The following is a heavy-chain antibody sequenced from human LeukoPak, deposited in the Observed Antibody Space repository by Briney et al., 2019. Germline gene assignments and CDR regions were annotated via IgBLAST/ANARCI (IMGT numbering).Heavy chain of an antibody. Sequence: ASVKVSCKASGYTFTSYYMHWVRQAPGQGLEWMAIINPSGGSTSYAQKFQGRVTMTRDMSTSTVYMELSSLRSEDTAVYYCAVVPAATYYYYMDVWGKGTTVTVSS. D-gene: IGHD2-2*01. CDR1: GYTFTSYY. V-gene: IGHV1-46*01. J-gene: IGHJ6*03. CDR2: INPSGGST. CDR3: AVVPAATYYYYMDV.